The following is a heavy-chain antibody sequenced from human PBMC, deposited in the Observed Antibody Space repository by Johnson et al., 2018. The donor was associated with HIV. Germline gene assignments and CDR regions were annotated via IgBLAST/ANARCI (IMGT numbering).Heavy chain of an antibody. CDR1: GFTFTHFA. J-gene: IGHJ3*02. CDR3: AKVRRAVYGFDI. CDR2: ISHDGSNK. V-gene: IGHV3-30*18. Sequence: QVQLVESGGGVVQPGRSLRLSCAASGFTFTHFAMDWVRQAPGKGLEWVAVISHDGSNKYYVDPVKGWFTVSRDDSKNTLYLQMNSLRAEDTAVYYCAKVRRAVYGFDIWGQGTMVTVSS.